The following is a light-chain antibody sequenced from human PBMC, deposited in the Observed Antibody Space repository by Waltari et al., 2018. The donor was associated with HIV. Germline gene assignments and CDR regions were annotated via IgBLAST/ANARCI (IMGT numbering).Light chain of an antibody. CDR3: QSADSSTWV. V-gene: IGLV3-25*03. CDR1: ALPKQY. Sequence: SYELTQPPSVSVSPGQTARITCSGDALPKQYVYWYQQKPGQAPVLVIYKDNERPSGIAERFSGSSSGTTVTLTISGVQAEDEADYYCQSADSSTWVFGGGTKLTV. CDR2: KDN. J-gene: IGLJ3*02.